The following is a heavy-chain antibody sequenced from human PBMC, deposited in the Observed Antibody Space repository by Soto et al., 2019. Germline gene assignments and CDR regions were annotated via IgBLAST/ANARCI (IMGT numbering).Heavy chain of an antibody. J-gene: IGHJ6*02. D-gene: IGHD2-15*01. V-gene: IGHV3-66*01. CDR1: GLDVSTSY. Sequence: VQLVESGGGLVQPGGSLRLSCAGSGLDVSTSYMNWVRQAPGKGLEWVSVIDNGGTTDHADSVKGRFTISRDVSKNTLYLQMNSLRAEDTAVYYCATILTTMTPEEHVYYGLDVWGQGTTVTVSS. CDR2: IDNGGTT. CDR3: ATILTTMTPEEHVYYGLDV.